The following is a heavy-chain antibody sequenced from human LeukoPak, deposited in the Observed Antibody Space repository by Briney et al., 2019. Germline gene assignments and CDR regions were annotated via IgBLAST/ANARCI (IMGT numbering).Heavy chain of an antibody. CDR2: INTDGSST. D-gene: IGHD3-22*01. Sequence: GGSLTLSCAASGFTFSSYWMHWVRQAPGKGLVRVSRINTDGSSTSCADSVKGRFTISRDNAKNTLYLQMNSLRAEDTAVYYCAQDTSGYFDHWGQGTLVTVSS. J-gene: IGHJ4*02. CDR1: GFTFSSYW. V-gene: IGHV3-74*01. CDR3: AQDTSGYFDH.